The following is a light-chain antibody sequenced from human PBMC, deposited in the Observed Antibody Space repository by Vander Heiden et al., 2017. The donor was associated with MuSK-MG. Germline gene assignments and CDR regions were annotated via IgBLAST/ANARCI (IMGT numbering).Light chain of an antibody. V-gene: IGKV1-39*01. CDR2: AAS. CDR3: QQSYSSPYT. Sequence: DIQMTQSPSSLSASVGDRVTITCRASQSMSSYLNWYQQKPGKAPKLLIYAASSLQTGVPARFSGSGSGTEFTLTISSLQPEDFATYDGQQSYSSPYTCGKGTKLEIK. CDR1: QSMSSY. J-gene: IGKJ2*01.